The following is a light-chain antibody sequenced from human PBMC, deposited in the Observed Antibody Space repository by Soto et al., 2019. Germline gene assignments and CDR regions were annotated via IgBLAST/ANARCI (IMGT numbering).Light chain of an antibody. J-gene: IGKJ1*01. V-gene: IGKV1-5*01. Sequence: DIQMTQSPSTLSASVVDRFTITFRARQSISIWLAWYQQKPGKAPKLLIYDASILESGVPSRFSGSGSGTEFTLTISSLQPDDFATYYCQQYNSYRTFGQGTKVDIK. CDR1: QSISIW. CDR2: DAS. CDR3: QQYNSYRT.